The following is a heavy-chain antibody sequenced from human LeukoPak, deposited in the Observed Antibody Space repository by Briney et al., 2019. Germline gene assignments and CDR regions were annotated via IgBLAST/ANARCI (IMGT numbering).Heavy chain of an antibody. CDR3: ARDLTMEVSTTGPFDY. Sequence: PGGSLRLSCAASGFIFSSYSMNWVRQAPGKGLEWISYISGGGGNIHYADSVEGRFTISRDNAKNSLYLQMNSLRAEDTAVYYCARDLTMEVSTTGPFDYWGQGTLVTVSS. V-gene: IGHV3-48*01. CDR1: GFIFSSYS. D-gene: IGHD5/OR15-5a*01. J-gene: IGHJ4*02. CDR2: ISGGGGNI.